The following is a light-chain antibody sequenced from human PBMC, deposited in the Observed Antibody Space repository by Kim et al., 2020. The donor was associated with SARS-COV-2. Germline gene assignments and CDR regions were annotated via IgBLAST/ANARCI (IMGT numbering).Light chain of an antibody. Sequence: PAESATTSCTASQSVSSNYLAWYQQRPGQAPRILIYGATSRATGSADRFSGSGSGTDFTLSINRLETDDFAVYFCQQYGRSPPLIFGQGTKLEI. CDR1: QSVSSNY. CDR3: QQYGRSPPLI. CDR2: GAT. J-gene: IGKJ2*01. V-gene: IGKV3-20*01.